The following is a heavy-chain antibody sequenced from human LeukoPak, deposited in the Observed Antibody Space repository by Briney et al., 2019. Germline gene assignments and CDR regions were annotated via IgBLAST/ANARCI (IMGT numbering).Heavy chain of an antibody. CDR3: ARDPTNSGGWKLFFDY. CDR1: GYTFTRYG. Sequence: ASVKVSCKTSGYTFTRYGVTWVRQAPGQGLEWMGWISGYNGDTNYAQEFQGRVTMTTDTSTNTAYVELRSLRSDDTAVYYCARDPTNSGGWKLFFDYWGQGTLVTVSS. V-gene: IGHV1-18*01. J-gene: IGHJ4*02. CDR2: ISGYNGDT. D-gene: IGHD6-19*01.